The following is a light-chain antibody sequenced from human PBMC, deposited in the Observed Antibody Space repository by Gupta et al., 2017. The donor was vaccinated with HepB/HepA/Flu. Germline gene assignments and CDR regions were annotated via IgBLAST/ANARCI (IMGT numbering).Light chain of an antibody. CDR1: SSDIGGYNY. CDR3: SSYTNSDPVV. V-gene: IGLV2-14*03. Sequence: QSALTQPASVSGSPGQSISISCTGTSSDIGGYNYVSWYQQHPGNAPKLIIYDVNNRPSGVSNRFSGSKSGNTASLTVSGLQAEDEADYYCSSYTNSDPVVFGGGTKLTVL. CDR2: DVN. J-gene: IGLJ2*01.